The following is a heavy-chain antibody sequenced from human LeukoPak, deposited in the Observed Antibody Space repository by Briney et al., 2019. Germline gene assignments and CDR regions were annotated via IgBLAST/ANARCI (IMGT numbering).Heavy chain of an antibody. CDR3: ARGGQSKYDSSGYLNYFDY. D-gene: IGHD3-22*01. V-gene: IGHV3-64*01. CDR1: GFTFSSYV. J-gene: IGHJ4*02. CDR2: ISSNGGST. Sequence: PGGSLRLSCAASGFTFSSYVMYWVRQAPGKGLEYVSSISSNGGSTYYANSVKGRLTISRDNSKNTLYLQMGSLRAEDMAVYYCARGGQSKYDSSGYLNYFDYWGQGTLVTVSS.